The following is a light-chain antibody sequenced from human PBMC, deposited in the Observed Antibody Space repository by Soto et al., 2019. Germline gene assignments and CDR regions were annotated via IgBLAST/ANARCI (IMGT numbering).Light chain of an antibody. V-gene: IGKV1-39*01. CDR1: QTITSS. J-gene: IGKJ2*01. Sequence: DIQMTQTPPSLSASVGDRVTITCRASQTITSSLNWYQQRPGEAPKLLISVASRLERGIPSRFSGSGSGTDFTLTITNLQPEDCASYYCQQSYSTPHTFGQGTKLEIK. CDR3: QQSYSTPHT. CDR2: VAS.